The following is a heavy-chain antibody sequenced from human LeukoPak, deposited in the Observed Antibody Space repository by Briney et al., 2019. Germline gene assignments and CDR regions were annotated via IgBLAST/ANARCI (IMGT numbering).Heavy chain of an antibody. CDR3: ARVSPPYYDFWSGLRTFDY. D-gene: IGHD3-3*01. CDR1: GYTFTSYD. V-gene: IGHV1-8*03. Sequence: ASVKVSCKASGYTFTSYDINWVRQATGQGPEWMGWMNPNSGNTGYTQKFQGRVTITRNTSISTAYMELSSLRSEDAAVYYCARVSPPYYDFWSGLRTFDYWGQGTLVTVSS. J-gene: IGHJ4*02. CDR2: MNPNSGNT.